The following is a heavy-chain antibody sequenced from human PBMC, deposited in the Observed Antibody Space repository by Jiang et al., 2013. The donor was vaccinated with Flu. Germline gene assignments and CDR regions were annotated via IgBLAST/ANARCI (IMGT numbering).Heavy chain of an antibody. CDR1: GFSLSNPTMG. V-gene: IGHV2-26*01. CDR3: ARRPYSSGWYNY. D-gene: IGHD6-19*01. CDR2: IFSNDEK. Sequence: KPTQTLTLTCTVSGFSLSNPTMGVSWVRQPPGKALEWLAHIFSNDEKSYNTSLKDRLTISQDTSKSQVVLTMTNMDPVDTATYYCARRPYSSGWYNYWGQGTLVTVSS. J-gene: IGHJ4*02.